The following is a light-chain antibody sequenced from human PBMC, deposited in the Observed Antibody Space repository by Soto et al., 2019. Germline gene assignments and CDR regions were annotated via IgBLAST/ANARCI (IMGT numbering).Light chain of an antibody. J-gene: IGLJ2*01. CDR3: QTWGTGIQSEVV. Sequence: QPVLTQSPSASASLGASVKLTCTLSSGHSSYAIAWHQQQPEKGPRYLMKLNSDGSHSKGDGIPDRFSGSSSGAERYLTISSLQSEDEADYYCQTWGTGIQSEVVFGGGTKLTVL. CDR2: LNSDGSH. V-gene: IGLV4-69*01. CDR1: SGHSSYA.